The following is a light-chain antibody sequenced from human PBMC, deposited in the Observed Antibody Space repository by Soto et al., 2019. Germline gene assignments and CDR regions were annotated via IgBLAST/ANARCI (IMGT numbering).Light chain of an antibody. Sequence: QSALTQPASVSGSPGQSITISCTGTSSDVGGYNYGSWYQQHPGKAPKLMIYAVTDPPSGVSSRFSGSKSGNTASLTISGLQAEDEADYYCSSYTSSSTLFGTGTKVTVL. CDR1: SSDVGGYNY. V-gene: IGLV2-14*01. J-gene: IGLJ1*01. CDR3: SSYTSSSTL. CDR2: AVT.